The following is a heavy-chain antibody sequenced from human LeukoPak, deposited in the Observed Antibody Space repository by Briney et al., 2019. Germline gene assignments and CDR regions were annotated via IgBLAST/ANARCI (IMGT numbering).Heavy chain of an antibody. CDR3: AKDKGYSSSWYLDY. Sequence: GGSLRLSCAAPGFTFSSYAMSWVRQAPGKGLEWVSAISGSGGSTYYADSVKGRFTISRDNAKNSLYLQMNSLRAEDTALYYCAKDKGYSSSWYLDYWGQGTLVTVSS. V-gene: IGHV3-23*01. CDR2: ISGSGGST. J-gene: IGHJ4*02. CDR1: GFTFSSYA. D-gene: IGHD6-13*01.